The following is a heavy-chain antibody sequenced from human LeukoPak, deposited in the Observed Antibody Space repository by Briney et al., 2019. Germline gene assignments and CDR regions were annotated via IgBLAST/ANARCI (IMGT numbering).Heavy chain of an antibody. D-gene: IGHD6-13*01. CDR1: GYSFTSYG. J-gene: IGHJ4*02. Sequence: ASVKVSCKASGYSFTSYGITWVRQAPGQGLEWMGWISAYNGNTNYAQKLQGRVTMTTDTSTSTAYMELRSLRSDDTAVYYCARARIAAAGTPASYWGQGTLVTVSS. V-gene: IGHV1-18*01. CDR3: ARARIAAAGTPASY. CDR2: ISAYNGNT.